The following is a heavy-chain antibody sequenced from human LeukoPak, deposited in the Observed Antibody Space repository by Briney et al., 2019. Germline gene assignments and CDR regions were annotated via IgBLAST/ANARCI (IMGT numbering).Heavy chain of an antibody. Sequence: GGSLRLSCAASGFTVSSNYMSWVRQAPGKGLEWVSVIYIGGSTYYADPVKGRFTISRDNSKNTLYLQMNSLRAEDTAVYYCARDSRQDYYDSSGYLWFAFDIWGQGTMVTVSS. V-gene: IGHV3-53*01. CDR1: GFTVSSNY. J-gene: IGHJ3*02. CDR2: IYIGGST. D-gene: IGHD3-22*01. CDR3: ARDSRQDYYDSSGYLWFAFDI.